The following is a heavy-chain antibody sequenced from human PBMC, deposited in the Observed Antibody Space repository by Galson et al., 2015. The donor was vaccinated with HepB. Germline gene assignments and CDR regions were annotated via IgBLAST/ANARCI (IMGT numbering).Heavy chain of an antibody. D-gene: IGHD5-12*01. V-gene: IGHV1-69*13. CDR3: ARWPQAYSHSYYFDL. Sequence: SVKVSCKASGGTFRDFVINWVRQAPGQPPEWMGSIFPDFGTANYAQKFQARVTITADESTNTAYMDLRSLRSEDTAVYYCARWPQAYSHSYYFDLWGRGTLVTVSS. CDR1: GGTFRDFV. J-gene: IGHJ2*01. CDR2: IFPDFGTA.